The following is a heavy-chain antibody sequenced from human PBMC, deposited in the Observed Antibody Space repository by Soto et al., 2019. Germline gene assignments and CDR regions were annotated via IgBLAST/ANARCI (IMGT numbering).Heavy chain of an antibody. J-gene: IGHJ4*02. V-gene: IGHV4-34*01. CDR1: GGSFSGYY. CDR2: INHSGST. D-gene: IGHD1-26*01. Sequence: KSSETLSLTCAVYGGSFSGYYWSWIRQPPGKGLEWIGEINHSGSTNYNPSLKSRVTISVDTSKNQFSLKLSSVTAADTAVYYCARGREGDYGDSWGQGTLVTVSS. CDR3: ARGREGDYGDS.